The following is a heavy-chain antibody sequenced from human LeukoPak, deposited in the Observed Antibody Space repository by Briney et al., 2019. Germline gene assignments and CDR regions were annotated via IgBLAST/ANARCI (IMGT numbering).Heavy chain of an antibody. CDR2: ISSSSSYI. J-gene: IGHJ4*02. Sequence: GGSLRLSCAASGFTFSSYSMNWVRPAPGKGLEWVSSISSSSSYIYYADSVKGRFTISRDNAKNSLYLQMSSLRAEDTAVYYCAREPAGYNFDYRGQGTLVTVSS. CDR1: GFTFSSYS. V-gene: IGHV3-21*01. D-gene: IGHD5-24*01. CDR3: AREPAGYNFDY.